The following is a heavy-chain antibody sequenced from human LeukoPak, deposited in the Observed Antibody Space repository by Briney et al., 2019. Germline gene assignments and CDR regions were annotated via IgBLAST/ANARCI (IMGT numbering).Heavy chain of an antibody. CDR2: IYSGGIT. Sequence: GGSLRLSCAASGFTFSNKYMSWVRQAPGKGLEWVSVIYSGGITYYADSVKGRFTISRDNSKNTLYLQMNSLRAEDTAVYYCARFRGSSGRGDYFDYWGQGTLVTVSS. D-gene: IGHD6-19*01. CDR1: GFTFSNKY. CDR3: ARFRGSSGRGDYFDY. J-gene: IGHJ4*02. V-gene: IGHV3-53*01.